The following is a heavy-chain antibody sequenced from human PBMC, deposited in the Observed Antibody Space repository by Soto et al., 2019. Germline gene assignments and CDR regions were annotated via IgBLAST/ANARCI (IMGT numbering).Heavy chain of an antibody. J-gene: IGHJ4*02. Sequence: QVQLVQSGAEVKKPGSSVKVSCKASGGTFSSYTISWVRQAPGQGLEWMGRIIPILGIANYAQKFQGRVTIXAXXSTSTAYMELSSLRSEDTAVYYCARQIKVVTAYDYWGQGTLVTVSS. D-gene: IGHD2-21*02. CDR3: ARQIKVVTAYDY. V-gene: IGHV1-69*02. CDR2: IIPILGIA. CDR1: GGTFSSYT.